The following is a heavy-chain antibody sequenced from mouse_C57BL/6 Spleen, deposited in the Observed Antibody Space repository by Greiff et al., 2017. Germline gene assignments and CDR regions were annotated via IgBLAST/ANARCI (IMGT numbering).Heavy chain of an antibody. J-gene: IGHJ3*01. CDR1: GYTFTSYG. CDR2: IYPRSGNT. V-gene: IGHV1-81*01. Sequence: QVQLKQSGAELARPGASVKLSCKASGYTFTSYGISWVKQRTGQGLEWIGEIYPRSGNTYYNEKFKGKATLTADKSSSTAYMELRSLTSEDSAVYFCASGNSWFAYWGQGTLVTVSA. CDR3: ASGNSWFAY.